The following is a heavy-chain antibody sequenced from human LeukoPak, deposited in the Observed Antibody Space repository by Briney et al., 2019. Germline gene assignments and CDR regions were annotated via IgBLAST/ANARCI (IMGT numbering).Heavy chain of an antibody. CDR3: ARGRGIVGAHFDY. CDR1: GFTFSSYE. CDR2: ISSSSSYI. Sequence: GGSLRLSCAASGFTFSSYEMNWVRQAPGKGLEWVSSISSSSSYIYYADSVKGRFTISRDNAKNSLYLQMNSLRAEDTAVYYCARGRGIVGAHFDYWGQGTLVTVSS. J-gene: IGHJ4*02. V-gene: IGHV3-21*01. D-gene: IGHD1-26*01.